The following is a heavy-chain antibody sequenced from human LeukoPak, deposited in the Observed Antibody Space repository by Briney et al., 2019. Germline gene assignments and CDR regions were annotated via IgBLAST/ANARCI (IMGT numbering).Heavy chain of an antibody. Sequence: GGSLRLSCAASGFTFSTYAISWVRQAPGKGLEWVSGVSGSGDNTYYADSVKGRFTVSRDSAKNSLYLQMNSLRAEDTAVYYCARGRIAVAGTYIPSNWGPQLYYMDVWGKGTTVTVSS. CDR1: GFTFSTYA. D-gene: IGHD6-19*01. V-gene: IGHV3-23*01. CDR3: ARGRIAVAGTYIPSNWGPQLYYMDV. J-gene: IGHJ6*03. CDR2: VSGSGDNT.